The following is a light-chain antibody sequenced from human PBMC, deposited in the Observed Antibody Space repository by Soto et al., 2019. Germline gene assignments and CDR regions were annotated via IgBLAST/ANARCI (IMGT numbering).Light chain of an antibody. CDR1: QGISNY. Sequence: DIQMTQSPSSRSGSGVDRVTTTCLASQGISNYLAWYQQKPGKVPKLLIYAASTLQSGVPSRFSGSGSGTDFTLTINNLQPEDVATYYCQKYNSAPKTFGQGTKVDIK. CDR2: AAS. CDR3: QKYNSAPKT. J-gene: IGKJ1*01. V-gene: IGKV1-27*01.